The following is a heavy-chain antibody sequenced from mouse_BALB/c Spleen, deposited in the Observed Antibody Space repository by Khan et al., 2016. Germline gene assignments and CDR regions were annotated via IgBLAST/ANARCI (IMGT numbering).Heavy chain of an antibody. CDR2: RNTETGET. CDR1: GYTFTDYS. V-gene: IGHV9-2-1*01. CDR3: ARRVRWYFDV. J-gene: IGHJ1*01. D-gene: IGHD2-14*01. Sequence: QIQLVQSGPELKKPGETVKISCKASGYTFTDYSMHWVKQAPGKGLEWMGWRNTETGETTYADDFRGRFAISLDTSASTAYLQINNLKTEDTATYLCARRVRWYFDVWGAGTTVTVSS.